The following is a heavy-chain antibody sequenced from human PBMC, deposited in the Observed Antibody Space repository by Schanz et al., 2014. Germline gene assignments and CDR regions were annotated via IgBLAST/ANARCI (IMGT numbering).Heavy chain of an antibody. Sequence: EAHLVESGGGLIQRGGSLRLSCSASGFSFSSYSMNWVRQAPGKGLEWLSCIDGKSATVYYADSVKGRFTVSRDKATNSLYLHMKSLGAEDTAVYYCAREGGRFCDNYYMDVWGKGTTVTVSS. CDR2: IDGKSATV. CDR3: AREGGRFCDNYYMDV. CDR1: GFSFSSYS. D-gene: IGHD2-15*01. J-gene: IGHJ6*03. V-gene: IGHV3-48*01.